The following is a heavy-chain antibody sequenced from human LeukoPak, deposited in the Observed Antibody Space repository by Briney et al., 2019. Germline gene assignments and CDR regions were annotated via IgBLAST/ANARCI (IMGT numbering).Heavy chain of an antibody. D-gene: IGHD5-18*01. CDR2: MNPNSGNT. CDR1: GYTFTSYD. J-gene: IGHJ4*02. V-gene: IGHV1-8*01. Sequence: ASVKVSCKASGYTFTSYDINWVRQATGQGLEWMGWMNPNSGNTGYAQKFQGSVTMTRNTSISTAYMELSSLRSEDTAVYYCARVYGGRYSYGSETPDYWGQGTLVTVSS. CDR3: ARVYGGRYSYGSETPDY.